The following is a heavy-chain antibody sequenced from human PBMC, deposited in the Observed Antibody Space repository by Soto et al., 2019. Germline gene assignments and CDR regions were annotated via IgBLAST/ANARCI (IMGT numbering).Heavy chain of an antibody. J-gene: IGHJ4*02. CDR1: GGSISRGGYL. V-gene: IGHV4-31*03. D-gene: IGHD3-22*01. Sequence: QVQLQESGPGLVKPSQTLSLNCNVSGGSISRGGYLWSWIRQHPGKGLEWIGFISYNGRTSYNPSLKSRVTISADTSKNQISLELNSVTAADTAVYYCARSGVVVIRLDYWGQGTPVTVSS. CDR2: ISYNGRT. CDR3: ARSGVVVIRLDY.